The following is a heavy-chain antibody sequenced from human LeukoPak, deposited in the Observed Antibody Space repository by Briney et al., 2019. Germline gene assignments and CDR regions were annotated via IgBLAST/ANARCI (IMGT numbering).Heavy chain of an antibody. J-gene: IGHJ4*02. D-gene: IGHD4/OR15-4a*01. V-gene: IGHV5-51*01. Sequence: GESLKISCNGSGYKFTSYWIAWVRQMPGKGLEWMGMICPDDSDTRYSPSFQGHVTISADKSITTAYLQWSSLKASDTAMYYCARHIGLTTRYLDFWGQGTLVTVSS. CDR1: GYKFTSYW. CDR3: ARHIGLTTRYLDF. CDR2: ICPDDSDT.